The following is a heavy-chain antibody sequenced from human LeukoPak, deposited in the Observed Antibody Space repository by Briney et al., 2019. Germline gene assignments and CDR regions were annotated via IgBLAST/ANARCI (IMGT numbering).Heavy chain of an antibody. J-gene: IGHJ4*02. V-gene: IGHV4-59*01. CDR1: GGSIGSYY. CDR2: IYYSGST. CDR3: ARAGSYGFFDY. D-gene: IGHD1-26*01. Sequence: SETLSLTCTVSGGSIGSYYWSWIRQPPGKGLEWIGYIYYSGSTNYNPSLKSRVTISVDTSKNQFSLKLSSVTAANTAVYYCARAGSYGFFDYWGQGTLVTVSS.